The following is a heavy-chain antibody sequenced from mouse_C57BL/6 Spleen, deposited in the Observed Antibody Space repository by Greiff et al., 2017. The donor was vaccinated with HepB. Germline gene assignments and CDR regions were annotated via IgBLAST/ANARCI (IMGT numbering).Heavy chain of an antibody. D-gene: IGHD6-1*01. Sequence: QVQLQQPGAELVKPGASVKLSCTASGYTFTSYWMHWVKQRPGRGLERIGRVDADGGGTKYNEKFQSKATLTFDKPSSTAYMQLSSLTSADSAVYDCARSAPGYFDVWGTGTTVTVSS. CDR1: GYTFTSYW. J-gene: IGHJ1*03. CDR2: VDADGGGT. CDR3: ARSAPGYFDV. V-gene: IGHV1-72*01.